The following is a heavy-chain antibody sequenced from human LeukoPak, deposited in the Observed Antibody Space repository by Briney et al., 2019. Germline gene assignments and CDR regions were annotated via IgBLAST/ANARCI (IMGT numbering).Heavy chain of an antibody. J-gene: IGHJ5*02. Sequence: GGSLRLSCAASGFTFSSYAMSWVRQAPGKGLEWVSAISGSVGSTYYADSVKGRFTISRHHSKNTLYLQMNSRRAEDTAVYYCAKEGARIQLWPRFDPWGQGTLVTVSS. CDR1: GFTFSSYA. CDR2: ISGSVGST. V-gene: IGHV3-23*01. D-gene: IGHD5-18*01. CDR3: AKEGARIQLWPRFDP.